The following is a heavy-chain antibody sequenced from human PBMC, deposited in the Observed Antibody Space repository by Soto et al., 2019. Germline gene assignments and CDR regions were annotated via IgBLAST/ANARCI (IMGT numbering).Heavy chain of an antibody. D-gene: IGHD3-22*01. CDR2: FDPKNGER. V-gene: IGHV1-24*01. CDR1: GYSLTELS. Sequence: ASVKVSCKVSGYSLTELSRHWVRQAPGKGLEWMGGFDPKNGERTYAQRLQGRVTMTEDTARDTAYMEMSGLRSEDTAVYYCAVGTTRKSSGLIDYWGQRTLVAVCS. CDR3: AVGTTRKSSGLIDY. J-gene: IGHJ4*02.